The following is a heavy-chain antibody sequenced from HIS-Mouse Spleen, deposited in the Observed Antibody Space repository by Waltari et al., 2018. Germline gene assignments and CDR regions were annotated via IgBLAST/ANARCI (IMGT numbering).Heavy chain of an antibody. CDR2: INPNSGGT. Sequence: QVQLVQSGAEVKKPGASVKVSCKASRYTFTVYYIPWGRQAPGQGLEWMGWINPNSGGTNYAQKFQGRVTMTRDTSISTAYMELSRLRSDDTAVYLCIVGATFDAFDIWGQGTMVTVSS. CDR1: RYTFTVYY. D-gene: IGHD1-26*01. V-gene: IGHV1-2*02. J-gene: IGHJ3*02. CDR3: IVGATFDAFDI.